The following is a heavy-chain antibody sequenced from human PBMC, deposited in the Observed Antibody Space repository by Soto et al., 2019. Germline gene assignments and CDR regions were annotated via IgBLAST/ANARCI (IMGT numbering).Heavy chain of an antibody. CDR3: ARDPRPXTYYDFWSGYPTNWFDP. J-gene: IGHJ5*02. CDR2: ISSSSSYI. V-gene: IGHV3-21*01. CDR1: GFTFSSYS. D-gene: IGHD3-3*01. Sequence: LRLSCAASGFTFSSYSMNWVRQAPGKGLEWVSSISSSSSYIYYADSVKGRFTISRDNAKNSLYLQMNSLRAEDTAVYYCARDPRPXTYYDFWSGYPTNWFDPWGQGILVTVSS.